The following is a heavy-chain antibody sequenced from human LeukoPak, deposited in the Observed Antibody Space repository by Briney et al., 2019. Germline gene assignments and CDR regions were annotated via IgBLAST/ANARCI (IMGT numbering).Heavy chain of an antibody. Sequence: GASVKVSCKASGYTFTSYDINWVRQATGQGLEWMGWVNPNSGNTGYAQKFQGRVNMTRNTSISTAYMELSSLESEDTAVYYCARRRSGSSGPPSDHWGQGTLVTVSS. D-gene: IGHD6-6*01. V-gene: IGHV1-8*01. CDR2: VNPNSGNT. CDR1: GYTFTSYD. CDR3: ARRRSGSSGPPSDH. J-gene: IGHJ4*02.